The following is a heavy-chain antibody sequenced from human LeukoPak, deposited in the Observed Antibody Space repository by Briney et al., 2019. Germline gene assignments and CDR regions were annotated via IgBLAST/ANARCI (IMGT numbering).Heavy chain of an antibody. V-gene: IGHV3-7*01. D-gene: IGHD3-10*01. CDR3: TRGGVDY. CDR2: IKQDGSEK. J-gene: IGHJ4*02. CDR1: GFTFSSYW. Sequence: GGSLRLSCAASGFTFSSYWMSWVRQAPGKGLEWVANIKQDGSEKYYVDSVKGRFTISRDNAKNTLYLHMDSLRAEDTAVYFCTRGGVDYWGQGTLVTVSS.